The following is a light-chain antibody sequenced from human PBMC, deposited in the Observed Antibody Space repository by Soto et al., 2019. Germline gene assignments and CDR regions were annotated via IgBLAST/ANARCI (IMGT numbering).Light chain of an antibody. V-gene: IGLV2-8*01. CDR1: SSDVGDYNY. J-gene: IGLJ1*01. CDR2: EVS. Sequence: QSALTQPPSASGSPGRSVTISCTGTSSDVGDYNYVSWYQQHPGKAPKLMIYEVSKRPSGVPDRFSGSKSGNTASLTVSGLQAEDEADYYCSSYAGSNRVFGTGTKLTVL. CDR3: SSYAGSNRV.